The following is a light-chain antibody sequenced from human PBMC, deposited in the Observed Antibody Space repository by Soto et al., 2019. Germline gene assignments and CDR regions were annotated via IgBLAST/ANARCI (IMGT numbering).Light chain of an antibody. CDR2: GAS. J-gene: IGKJ2*01. Sequence: EIVLTQSPGTLSLSQGERATLSCRASRSVSSSYLAWYQQKPGQAPRLLIYGASSRATGIPDRFSGSGSGTDFTLTISRLEPEDFAVYYCQQYGSSPPYTFGQGTKLEIK. V-gene: IGKV3-20*01. CDR3: QQYGSSPPYT. CDR1: RSVSSSY.